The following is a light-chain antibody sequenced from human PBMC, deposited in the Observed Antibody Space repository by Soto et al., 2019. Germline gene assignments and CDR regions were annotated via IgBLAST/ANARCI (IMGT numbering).Light chain of an antibody. V-gene: IGKV1-5*01. Sequence: IPMTQSPSTLSASVGDRVTITCRASQSVGYWLAWYQQKPGKAPQFLIYDASNLHDGVPSRFSGSGSGTEFTLTFCGLQPDDFASYYCEQYYSFWTFGQGTKVDVK. CDR2: DAS. J-gene: IGKJ1*01. CDR1: QSVGYW. CDR3: EQYYSFWT.